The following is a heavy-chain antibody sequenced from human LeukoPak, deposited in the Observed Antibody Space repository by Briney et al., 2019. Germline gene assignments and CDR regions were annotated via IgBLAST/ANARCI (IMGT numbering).Heavy chain of an antibody. J-gene: IGHJ6*03. CDR3: ARRPYYDFWSGYYAGGYYYYYMDV. CDR2: IYYSGST. CDR1: GGSISSSSYY. D-gene: IGHD3-3*01. V-gene: IGHV4-39*01. Sequence: SETPSLTCTVSGGSISSSSYYWGWIRQPPGKGLEWIGSIYYSGSTYYNPSLKSRVTISVDTSKNQFSLKLSSVTAADTAVYYCARRPYYDFWSGYYAGGYYYYYMDVWGKGTTVTVSS.